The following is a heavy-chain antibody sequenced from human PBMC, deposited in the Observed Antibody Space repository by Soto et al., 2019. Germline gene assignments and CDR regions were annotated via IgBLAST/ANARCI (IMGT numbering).Heavy chain of an antibody. CDR1: GGTFSSYA. CDR3: ASRRIRITGTTRHYYYYYGMDV. J-gene: IGHJ6*02. V-gene: IGHV1-69*13. Sequence: GASVKVSCKASGGTFSSYAISWVRQAPGQGLEWMGGIIPIFGTANYAQKFQGRVTITADESTSTAYMELGSLRSEDTAVYYCASRRIRITGTTRHYYYYYGMDVWGQGTTVTVSS. CDR2: IIPIFGTA. D-gene: IGHD1-7*01.